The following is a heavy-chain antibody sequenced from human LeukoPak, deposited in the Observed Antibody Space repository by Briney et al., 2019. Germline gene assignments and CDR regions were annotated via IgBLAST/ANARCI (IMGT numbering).Heavy chain of an antibody. J-gene: IGHJ3*02. Sequence: GGSLRLSCAASGFTFSSYWMSWVRQAPGKGLEWVANIKQDGSQKYYVDSVKGRFTISRDNAKNSLYLQMNSLRAEDTAVYYCARVGAVTDGAFDIWGQGTMVTVSS. V-gene: IGHV3-7*01. D-gene: IGHD4-17*01. CDR2: IKQDGSQK. CDR3: ARVGAVTDGAFDI. CDR1: GFTFSSYW.